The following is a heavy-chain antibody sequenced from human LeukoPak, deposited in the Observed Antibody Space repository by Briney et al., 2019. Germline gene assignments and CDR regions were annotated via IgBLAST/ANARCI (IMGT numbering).Heavy chain of an antibody. J-gene: IGHJ6*02. V-gene: IGHV3-23*01. Sequence: GGSLRLSCAASGFTFSSYAMSWVRQAPGKGLEWVSGVAGSGMNTYNAESVKGRFAISRDNSKNTLYLQMDSLRAEDTAVYYCAKDRSDNSSWYCMDVWGQGTTVTVSS. CDR2: VAGSGMNT. CDR1: GFTFSSYA. D-gene: IGHD6-19*01. CDR3: AKDRSDNSSWYCMDV.